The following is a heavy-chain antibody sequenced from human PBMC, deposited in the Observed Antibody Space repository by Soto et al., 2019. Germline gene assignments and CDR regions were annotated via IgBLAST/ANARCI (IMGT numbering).Heavy chain of an antibody. J-gene: IGHJ4*02. D-gene: IGHD3-9*01. CDR2: IISVFGST. Sequence: QVQLVQSGAEVKKPGSSVKVSCNASGDTFNNFAIDWVRQAPGQGLEWMGGIISVFGSTNYAQKFQGRFIITADESTSTVYMELSNLRSADTAVYYCTRCRAGYSSGTFGHVPVDYGDQGTLVTVSS. CDR3: TRCRAGYSSGTFGHVPVDY. V-gene: IGHV1-69*01. CDR1: GDTFNNFA.